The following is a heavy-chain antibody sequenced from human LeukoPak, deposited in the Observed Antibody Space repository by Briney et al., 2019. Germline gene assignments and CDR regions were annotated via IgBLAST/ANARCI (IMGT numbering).Heavy chain of an antibody. CDR1: GGSISGGGYY. J-gene: IGHJ6*03. CDR3: AGGGYYYGSGRLSYYYYYMDV. D-gene: IGHD3-10*01. CDR2: IYYSGST. Sequence: PSQTLSLTCTVSGGSISGGGYYWSWIRQHSGKGLEWIGYIYYSGSTYYNPSLKSRVTISVDTSKNQFSLKLSSVTAADTAVYYCAGGGYYYGSGRLSYYYYYMDVWGKGTTVTVSS. V-gene: IGHV4-31*03.